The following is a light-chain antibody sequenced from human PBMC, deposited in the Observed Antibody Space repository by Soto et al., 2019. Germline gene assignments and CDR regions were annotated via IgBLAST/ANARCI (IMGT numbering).Light chain of an antibody. CDR1: QDIKNY. J-gene: IGKJ4*01. V-gene: IGKV1-33*01. Sequence: DIQMAQSPSSLSASVGDRVTITCQASQDIKNYLNWYQQKSGKAPKLLICDASDLETGVPSRFSGSGSGTDFTFTINSLQPEDIATYYCQQYGNLPLTFGGGTKVDIK. CDR3: QQYGNLPLT. CDR2: DAS.